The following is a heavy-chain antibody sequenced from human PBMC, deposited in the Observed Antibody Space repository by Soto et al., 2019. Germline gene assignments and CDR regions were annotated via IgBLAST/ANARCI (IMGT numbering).Heavy chain of an antibody. J-gene: IGHJ6*02. CDR3: AREACHGYVLRGMDV. Sequence: EVQLVESGGGLVQPGGSVRLSCAASKFTITSYWMHWVRQAPGKGLVWVSRINSDGSSISYADAVKGRFTISGDNAKNTLYLQMTSLRVEDTAVYYCAREACHGYVLRGMDVWGQGTTVTVFS. V-gene: IGHV3-74*01. CDR1: KFTITSYW. D-gene: IGHD3-16*01. CDR2: INSDGSSI.